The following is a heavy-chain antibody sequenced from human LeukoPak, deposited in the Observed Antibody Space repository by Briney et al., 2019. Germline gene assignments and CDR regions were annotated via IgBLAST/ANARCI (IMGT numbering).Heavy chain of an antibody. CDR2: IYYSGST. D-gene: IGHD1-26*01. Sequence: SETLSLTCTVSGGSISSYYWSWIRQPPGKGLEWIGYIYYSGSTNYNPSLKSRATISVDTSKNQFSLKLSSVTAADTAVYYCARHGSLSGSYYGQVAYWGQGTLVTVSS. V-gene: IGHV4-59*08. CDR3: ARHGSLSGSYYGQVAY. J-gene: IGHJ4*02. CDR1: GGSISSYY.